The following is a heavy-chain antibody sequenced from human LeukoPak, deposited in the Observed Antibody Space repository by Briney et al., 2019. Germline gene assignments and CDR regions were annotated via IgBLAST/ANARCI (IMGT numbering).Heavy chain of an antibody. J-gene: IGHJ4*02. CDR3: ARVNSGSYYEGYFDY. V-gene: IGHV3-30*14. Sequence: PGGSLRLSCAASGFTFSSYAMHWVRQAPGKGLEWVAVISYDGSNKYYADSVKGRFTISRDNSKNTLYLQMNSLRAEDTAVYYCARVNSGSYYEGYFDYWGQGTLVTVSS. CDR1: GFTFSSYA. D-gene: IGHD1-26*01. CDR2: ISYDGSNK.